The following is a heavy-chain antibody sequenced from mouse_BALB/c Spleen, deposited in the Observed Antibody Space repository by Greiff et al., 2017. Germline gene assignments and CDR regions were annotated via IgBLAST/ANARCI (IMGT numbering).Heavy chain of an antibody. J-gene: IGHJ2*01. CDR1: GFSLTGYG. CDR3: ARAGGGCAGYYCYFDY. D-gene: IGHD2-3*01. CDR2: IWGDGST. Sequence: VKLMESGPGLVAPSQSLSITCTASGFSLTGYGVNWVRQPPGKGLEWLGMIWGDGSTDYNSALKSSMSISKDNSKSQVCLKMNRLQTDDTAGYYGARAGGGCAGYYCYFDYWGQGTTLTVSS. V-gene: IGHV2-6-7*01.